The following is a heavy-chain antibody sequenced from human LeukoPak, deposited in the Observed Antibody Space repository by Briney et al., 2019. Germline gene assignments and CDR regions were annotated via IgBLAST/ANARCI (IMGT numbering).Heavy chain of an antibody. J-gene: IGHJ4*02. CDR1: GFTFSSYA. Sequence: GGSLRLSCAAPGFTFSSYAMHWVRQAPGKGLEWVAVISYDGSNKYYADSVKGRFTISRDNSKNTLFLQINSLRAEDTAVYYCARDVAQYVVVPAAMGADHWGQGTLVTVSS. CDR3: ARDVAQYVVVPAAMGADH. D-gene: IGHD2-2*01. V-gene: IGHV3-30*04. CDR2: ISYDGSNK.